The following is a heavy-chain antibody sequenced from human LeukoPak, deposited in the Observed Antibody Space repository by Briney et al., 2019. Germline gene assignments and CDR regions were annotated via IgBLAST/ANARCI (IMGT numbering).Heavy chain of an antibody. CDR3: ARGHPLGYCSGGSCFSVDY. V-gene: IGHV1-8*01. Sequence: ASVKVSCKASGYTFTSYDINWVRQATGQGLEWMGWMNPNSGNTGYAQKFQGRVTMTRNTSISTAYMELSSLRSEDTAVYYCARGHPLGYCSGGSCFSVDYWGQGTLVTVSS. J-gene: IGHJ4*02. CDR1: GYTFTSYD. D-gene: IGHD2-15*01. CDR2: MNPNSGNT.